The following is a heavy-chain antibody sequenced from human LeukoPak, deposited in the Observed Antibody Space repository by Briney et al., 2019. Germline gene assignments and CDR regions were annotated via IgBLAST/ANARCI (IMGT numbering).Heavy chain of an antibody. CDR2: ISGSGGST. D-gene: IGHD3-22*01. CDR1: GFTFSSYG. J-gene: IGHJ4*02. CDR3: AEIPDYYDSSGYYQPIDY. Sequence: GGSLRLSCAASGFTFSSYGMHWVRQAPGKGLEWVSAISGSGGSTYYADSVKGRFTISRDNSKNTLYLQMNSLRAEDTAVYYCAEIPDYYDSSGYYQPIDYWGQGTLVTVSS. V-gene: IGHV3-23*01.